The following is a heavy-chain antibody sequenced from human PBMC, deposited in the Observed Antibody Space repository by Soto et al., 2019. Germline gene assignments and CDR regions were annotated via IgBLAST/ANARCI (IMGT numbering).Heavy chain of an antibody. J-gene: IGHJ5*02. Sequence: GGSLRLSCAASGFTFSSYGMHWVRQAPGKGLEWVALISYDESNKYYADSVQGRFTISRDDSKNQFSLKLSSVTAADTAVYYCARGLSDVVPAAMDWFDPWGQGTLVTVSS. CDR2: ISYDESNK. D-gene: IGHD2-2*01. CDR1: GFTFSSYG. V-gene: IGHV3-30*03. CDR3: ARGLSDVVPAAMDWFDP.